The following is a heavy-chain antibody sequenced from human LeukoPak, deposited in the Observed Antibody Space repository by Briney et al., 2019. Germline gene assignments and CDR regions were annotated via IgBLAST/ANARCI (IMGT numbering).Heavy chain of an antibody. J-gene: IGHJ4*02. V-gene: IGHV4-4*02. CDR1: GGSISSSNW. Sequence: ASETLSLTCAVSGGSISSSNWWSWVRQPPGKGLKWIGEIYHSGSTNYNPSLKSRVTISVDKSKNQFSLKLSPVTAADTAVYYCARVTNGDSLDCWGQGTLVTVSS. CDR2: IYHSGST. D-gene: IGHD4-17*01. CDR3: ARVTNGDSLDC.